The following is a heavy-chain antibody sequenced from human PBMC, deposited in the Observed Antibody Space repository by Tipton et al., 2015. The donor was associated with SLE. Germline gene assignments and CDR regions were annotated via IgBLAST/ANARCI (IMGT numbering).Heavy chain of an antibody. CDR1: NGSISSYY. CDR2: ISYGNT. CDR3: ARSTTTMNLPRFDY. D-gene: IGHD4-17*01. Sequence: TLSLTCTVSNGSISSYYWSWIRQPPGKGLEWLGYISYGNTKYNPSLRSRLTISVDTSKNQFSLRLSSVTAADTAVYFCARSTTTMNLPRFDYWGQGSLVTVSS. V-gene: IGHV4-59*01. J-gene: IGHJ4*02.